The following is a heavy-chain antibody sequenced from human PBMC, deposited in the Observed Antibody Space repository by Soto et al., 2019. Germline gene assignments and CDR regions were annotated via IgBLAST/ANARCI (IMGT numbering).Heavy chain of an antibody. D-gene: IGHD5-18*01. CDR1: GGTFSSYA. Sequence: QVQLVQSGAEVKKPGSSVKVSCKASGGTFSSYAISWVRQAPGQGLEWMGGIIPIFGTANYAQKFQGRVTITAGESTSTAYMELSSLRSEDTAVYYCARGDGDTAMVTYYYGMDVWGQGTTVTVSS. CDR2: IIPIFGTA. J-gene: IGHJ6*02. CDR3: ARGDGDTAMVTYYYGMDV. V-gene: IGHV1-69*12.